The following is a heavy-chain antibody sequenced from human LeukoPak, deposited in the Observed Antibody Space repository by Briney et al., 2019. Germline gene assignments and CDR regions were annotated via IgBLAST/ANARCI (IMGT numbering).Heavy chain of an antibody. CDR1: GYSISSGYY. D-gene: IGHD4-11*01. Sequence: SETLSLTCTVSGYSISSGYYWGWIRQPPRKGLEWIGSIYHSGSTYYNPSLKSRVTISVDTSKNQFSLKLSSVTAADTAVYYCARDQFSTVTIDYWGQGTLVTVSS. CDR2: IYHSGST. CDR3: ARDQFSTVTIDY. J-gene: IGHJ4*02. V-gene: IGHV4-38-2*02.